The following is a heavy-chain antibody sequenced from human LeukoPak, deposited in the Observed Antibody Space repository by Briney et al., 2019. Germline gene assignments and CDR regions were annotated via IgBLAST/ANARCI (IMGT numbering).Heavy chain of an antibody. J-gene: IGHJ4*02. Sequence: GRSLRLSCAASGFTFSSYGMQWVRQAPGKGLEWVAVISYDGSNKYYADSVKGRFTISRDNSKNTLYLQMNSLRAEDTAVYYCAKGLWFGELLTRYYFDYWGQGTLVTVSS. CDR1: GFTFSSYG. CDR3: AKGLWFGELLTRYYFDY. CDR2: ISYDGSNK. D-gene: IGHD3-10*01. V-gene: IGHV3-30*18.